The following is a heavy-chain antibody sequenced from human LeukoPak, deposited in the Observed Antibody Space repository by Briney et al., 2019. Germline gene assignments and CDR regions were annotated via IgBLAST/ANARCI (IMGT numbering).Heavy chain of an antibody. V-gene: IGHV3-23*01. D-gene: IGHD6-19*01. CDR3: AKDYWKSIVVAGNYFDY. J-gene: IGHJ4*02. CDR2: ISGSGGST. CDR1: GFTFSSYA. Sequence: PGGSLRLSCAASGFTFSSYAMSWVRQAPGKGLEWVSAISGSGGSTYYADSVKGRFTISRDNSKNTLYLQMNSLRAEDTAVYYCAKDYWKSIVVAGNYFDYWGQGTLVTVSS.